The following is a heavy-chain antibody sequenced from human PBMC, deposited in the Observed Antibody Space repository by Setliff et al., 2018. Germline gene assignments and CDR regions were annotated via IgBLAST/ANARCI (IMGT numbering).Heavy chain of an antibody. V-gene: IGHV3-30-3*01. D-gene: IGHD3-9*01. CDR3: ARETTYYDILTGYPLFDY. J-gene: IGHJ4*02. CDR2: VSYDGSNE. Sequence: PGGSLRLSCAASGFTFSIYAMHWVRQAPGKGLEWAAAVSYDGSNEYYVDSVKGRFTISRDNAKNSLYLQMNSLRAEDTAVYYCARETTYYDILTGYPLFDYWGQGTLVTVSS. CDR1: GFTFSIYA.